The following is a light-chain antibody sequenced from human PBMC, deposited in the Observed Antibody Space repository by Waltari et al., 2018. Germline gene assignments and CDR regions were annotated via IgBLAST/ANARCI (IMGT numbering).Light chain of an antibody. CDR3: QQCAISPLT. Sequence: EIVLTQSPGTLSLSPGERATLSCRASQTVSKNYLAWYQQKPCQAPRLLIDDASNRDTGIPDRFSGSGSGTDFTLTISRLEPEDFAVYYCQQCAISPLTFGGGTKVEI. J-gene: IGKJ4*01. CDR1: QTVSKNY. CDR2: DAS. V-gene: IGKV3-20*01.